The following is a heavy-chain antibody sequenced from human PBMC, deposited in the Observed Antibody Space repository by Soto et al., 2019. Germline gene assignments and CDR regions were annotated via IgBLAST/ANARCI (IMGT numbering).Heavy chain of an antibody. Sequence: SETLSLTCAVSGGSISSGGYSWSWIRQPPGKGLEWIGYIYHSGSTYYDPSLKSRVTISVDRSKNQFSLKLSSVTAADTAVYYCARGAYYYDSSGYPFDYWGQGTLVTVSS. CDR2: IYHSGST. CDR1: GGSISSGGYS. J-gene: IGHJ4*02. CDR3: ARGAYYYDSSGYPFDY. V-gene: IGHV4-30-2*01. D-gene: IGHD3-22*01.